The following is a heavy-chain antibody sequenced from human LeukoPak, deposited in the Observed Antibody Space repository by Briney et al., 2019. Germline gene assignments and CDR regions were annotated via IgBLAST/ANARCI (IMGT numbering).Heavy chain of an antibody. V-gene: IGHV1-18*01. CDR2: ISVYNGAT. CDR3: ASAITMVRGVIPTYFDY. D-gene: IGHD3-10*01. J-gene: IGHJ4*02. CDR1: GYTFSNYG. Sequence: ASVKVSCKTSGYTFSNYGIRWVRQAPGQGLEWMGWISVYNGATNYAQKLQGRVTMTTDTSTSTAYMELRSLRSDDTAVYYCASAITMVRGVIPTYFDYWGQGTLVTVSS.